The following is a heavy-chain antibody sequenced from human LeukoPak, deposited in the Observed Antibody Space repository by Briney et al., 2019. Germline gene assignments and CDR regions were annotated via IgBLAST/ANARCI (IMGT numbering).Heavy chain of an antibody. CDR2: IYYSGST. CDR3: ARLNGQWLVRWYFDL. V-gene: IGHV4-39*01. CDR1: GGSISSSSYY. J-gene: IGHJ2*01. D-gene: IGHD6-19*01. Sequence: SETLSLTCTVSGGSISSSSYYWSWVRQPPGKGLEWIGSIYYSGSTYYNPSLKSRVTISVDTSKNQFSLKLSSVTAADTAVYYCARLNGQWLVRWYFDLWGRGTLVTVSS.